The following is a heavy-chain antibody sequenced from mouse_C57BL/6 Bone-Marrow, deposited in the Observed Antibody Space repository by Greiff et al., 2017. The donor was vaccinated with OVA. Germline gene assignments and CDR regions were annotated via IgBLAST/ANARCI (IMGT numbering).Heavy chain of an antibody. CDR1: GYAFSSSW. V-gene: IGHV1-82*01. J-gene: IGHJ4*01. Sequence: LQESGPELVKPGASVKISCKASGYAFSSSWMNWVKQRPGKGLEWIGRIYPGDGDTNYNGKFKGKATLTADKSSSTAYMQLSSLTSEDSAVYFCAHGFYAMDYWGQGTSVTVSS. CDR3: AHGFYAMDY. CDR2: IYPGDGDT.